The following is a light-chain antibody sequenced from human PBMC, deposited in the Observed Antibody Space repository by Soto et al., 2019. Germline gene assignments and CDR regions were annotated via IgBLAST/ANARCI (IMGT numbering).Light chain of an antibody. J-gene: IGLJ2*01. CDR3: SSYTSTSTV. Sequence: QLVLTQPASVSGSPGQSITISCTGTSRDVGGYDSVSWYQQHPGKAPKLMVYDVSNRPSGVSNRFSGSKSGNTASLTISGRQTEDEAHYYCSSYTSTSTVFGGGTKLTVL. V-gene: IGLV2-14*03. CDR1: SRDVGGYDS. CDR2: DVS.